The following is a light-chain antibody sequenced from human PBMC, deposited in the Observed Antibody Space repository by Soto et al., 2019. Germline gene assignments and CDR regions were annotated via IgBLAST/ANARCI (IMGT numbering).Light chain of an antibody. Sequence: QSALTQPASVSGSPGQSITISCTGTSSDVGGYNYVSWYQQHPGKAPKLMIYEVSNRPSGVSNRFSGSKSGNTASLTISGLQPEDAADYYCSSYTSSSTLVFGTGTKVTVL. CDR2: EVS. CDR3: SSYTSSSTLV. J-gene: IGLJ1*01. V-gene: IGLV2-14*01. CDR1: SSDVGGYNY.